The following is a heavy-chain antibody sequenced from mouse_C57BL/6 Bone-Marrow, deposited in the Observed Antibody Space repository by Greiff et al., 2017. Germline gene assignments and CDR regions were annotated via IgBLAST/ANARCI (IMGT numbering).Heavy chain of an antibody. CDR2: INPNNGGT. CDR3: ARDGYLYYYAMDY. D-gene: IGHD2-3*01. V-gene: IGHV1-26*01. CDR1: GYTFTDYY. J-gene: IGHJ4*01. Sequence: VQLQQSGPELVKPGASVKISCKASGYTFTDYYMNWVKQSHGKSLEWIGDINPNNGGTSYNQKFKGTATLTVDKSSSTAYMELRSLTSEDSAVYYCARDGYLYYYAMDYWGQGTSVTVSS.